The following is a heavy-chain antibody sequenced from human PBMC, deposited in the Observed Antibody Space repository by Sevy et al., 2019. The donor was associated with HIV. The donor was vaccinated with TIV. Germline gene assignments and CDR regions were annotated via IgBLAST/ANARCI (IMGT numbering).Heavy chain of an antibody. CDR3: ARNLAIYGVQYGLDV. V-gene: IGHV1-2*02. D-gene: IGHD3-3*01. Sequence: ASVKVSCKSTGYMFTDFYINWVRLAPGQGLEWVGWINPDNGDTDYGQKFQGRLTMTRETSLSSAYMELGSLRSDDTDIYYCARNLAIYGVQYGLDVWGQGTSVTVSS. CDR1: GYMFTDFY. J-gene: IGHJ6*02. CDR2: INPDNGDT.